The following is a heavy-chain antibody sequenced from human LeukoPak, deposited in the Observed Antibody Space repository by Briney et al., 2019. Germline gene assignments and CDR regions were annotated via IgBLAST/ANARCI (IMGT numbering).Heavy chain of an antibody. D-gene: IGHD4-17*01. Sequence: ASVKVSCKASGYTCTTYDINWGRQATGQGLEWMGWMNPNSGNTGYAQKFQGRVTMTRNTSISTAYMEMSSLRSDDTAVYYCARDWFGDYQTYNWGQGTLVTVSS. CDR2: MNPNSGNT. CDR3: ARDWFGDYQTYN. CDR1: GYTCTTYD. J-gene: IGHJ4*02. V-gene: IGHV1-8*01.